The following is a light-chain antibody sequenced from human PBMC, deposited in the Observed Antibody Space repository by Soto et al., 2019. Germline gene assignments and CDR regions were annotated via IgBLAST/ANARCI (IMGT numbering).Light chain of an antibody. CDR1: SSDVGAYNY. CDR2: DVS. CDR3: TSYTNSSTWV. J-gene: IGLJ3*02. V-gene: IGLV2-14*01. Sequence: QSALTQPASVSGSPGQSITISCTGTSSDVGAYNYVSWYQQHPGKAPKLMIHDVSNRPSGVSNRFSGSKSGNTASLTISGLQAEDEADYYCTSYTNSSTWVFGGGTKVTVL.